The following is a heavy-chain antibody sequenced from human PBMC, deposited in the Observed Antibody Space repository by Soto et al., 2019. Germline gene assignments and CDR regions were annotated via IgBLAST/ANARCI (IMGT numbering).Heavy chain of an antibody. CDR2: IIPIFGTA. CDR1: AGAFSGYA. CDR3: ARGPYGYSSSWYGRANFEY. J-gene: IGHJ4*02. D-gene: IGHD6-13*01. Sequence: SVKFAYKAPAGAFSGYAISWVRQAPGQGLEWMGGIIPIFGTANYAQKFQGRVTITADESTSTAYMELSRLRSEDTAVYYCARGPYGYSSSWYGRANFEYWGQGTLVTVSS. V-gene: IGHV1-69*13.